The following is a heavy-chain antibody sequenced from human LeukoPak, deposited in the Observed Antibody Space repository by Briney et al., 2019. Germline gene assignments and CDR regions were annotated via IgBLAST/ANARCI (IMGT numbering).Heavy chain of an antibody. CDR2: IYYSGST. CDR3: AREGEDGDYTFDY. D-gene: IGHD4-17*01. V-gene: IGHV4-59*01. J-gene: IGHJ4*02. Sequence: KPSETLSLTCTVSGGSISSYYWSWIRQPPGKGLEWIGYIYYSGSTIYNPSLKSRVTISVDTSKNQFSLKLSSVTAADTAVYYCAREGEDGDYTFDYWGQGTLVTVSS. CDR1: GGSISSYY.